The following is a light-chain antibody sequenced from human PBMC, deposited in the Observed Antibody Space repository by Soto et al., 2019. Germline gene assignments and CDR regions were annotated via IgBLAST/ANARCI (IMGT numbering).Light chain of an antibody. CDR2: EVT. CDR3: SSYGGANNVI. V-gene: IGLV2-8*01. Sequence: QSVLTQPPSASGSPGQSVTISCTGTSNDVGAYPYVSWYKQYPGEAPQLMLYEVTKRPSGVPGRFSGSKSGNTASLTVSGLQAEDEADYYCSSYGGANNVIFGGGTKLTVL. J-gene: IGLJ2*01. CDR1: SNDVGAYPY.